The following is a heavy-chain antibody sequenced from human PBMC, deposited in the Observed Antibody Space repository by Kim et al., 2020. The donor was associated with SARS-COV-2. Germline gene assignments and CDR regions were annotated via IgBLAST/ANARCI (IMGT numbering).Heavy chain of an antibody. Sequence: GGSLRLSCAASGFIFGNYAMAWVRQSPGKGLEWVSVIFKGGTLKHYASSVKGRFTVSRDDVTDTLYLDMNSLGVEDTATYYCAKDRLPNGSGSYSASWGQGSLVIVSA. D-gene: IGHD3-10*01. CDR3: AKDRLPNGSGSYSAS. CDR2: IFKGGTLK. J-gene: IGHJ4*02. V-gene: IGHV3-23*03. CDR1: GFIFGNYA.